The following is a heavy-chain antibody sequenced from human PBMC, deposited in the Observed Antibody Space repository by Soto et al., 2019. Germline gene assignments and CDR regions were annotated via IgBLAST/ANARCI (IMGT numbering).Heavy chain of an antibody. CDR2: ISYDGSNK. J-gene: IGHJ4*02. CDR1: GFTFSSYA. Sequence: QVQLVESGGGVVQPGRSLRLSCAASGFTFSSYAMHWVRQAPGKGLEWVAVISYDGSNKYYADSVKGRFTISRDNSKNTLDLQMNSLRAEDTAVYYCARDHGLTWLWGRGLDYWGQGTLVTVSS. V-gene: IGHV3-30-3*01. CDR3: ARDHGLTWLWGRGLDY. D-gene: IGHD3-22*01.